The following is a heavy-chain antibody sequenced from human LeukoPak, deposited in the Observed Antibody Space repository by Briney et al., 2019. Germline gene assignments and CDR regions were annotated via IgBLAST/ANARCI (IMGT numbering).Heavy chain of an antibody. J-gene: IGHJ3*02. D-gene: IGHD1-14*01. V-gene: IGHV4-59*08. CDR1: GGSISSYY. Sequence: MTSETLSLTCTVSGGSISSYYWSWIRQPPGKGLEWIAYSHYSGETKYNPSLKSRITISVDTSKNQFSLKLSSVTAADTAVYFCARQPGGTAAFDIWGQGTTVTVSA. CDR3: ARQPGGTAAFDI. CDR2: SHYSGET.